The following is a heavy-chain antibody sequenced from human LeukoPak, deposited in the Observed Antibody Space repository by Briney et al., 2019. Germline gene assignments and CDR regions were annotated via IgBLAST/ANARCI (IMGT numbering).Heavy chain of an antibody. CDR1: GDSVSSNSAT. Sequence: SQTLSLTCAISGDSVSSNSATWNWIRQSPSRGLEWLGRTYYRSEWDNDYAVSVRSRMTIKPDTSKNQFSLQLNSVTPDDTGVYYCVRECEGCGWPFDYWGQGTLVTVSS. V-gene: IGHV6-1*01. CDR3: VRECEGCGWPFDY. J-gene: IGHJ4*02. D-gene: IGHD6-19*01. CDR2: TYYRSEWDN.